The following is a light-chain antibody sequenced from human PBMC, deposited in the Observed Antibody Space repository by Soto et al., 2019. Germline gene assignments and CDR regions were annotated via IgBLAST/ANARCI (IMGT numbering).Light chain of an antibody. J-gene: IGKJ5*01. CDR2: AAS. CDR3: QQSYSTLIT. Sequence: DIQMTQSPSSLSASVGDRVTITCRASQSISSYLNWYQQKPGKAPKLLIYAASSLQSGVPSRFNGGGSGTVFTLPISSLQPEVFATYYCQQSYSTLITFGQGTRLELK. V-gene: IGKV1-39*01. CDR1: QSISSY.